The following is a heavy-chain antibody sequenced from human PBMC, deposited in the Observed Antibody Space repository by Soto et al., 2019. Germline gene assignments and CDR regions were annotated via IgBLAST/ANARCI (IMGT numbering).Heavy chain of an antibody. CDR1: GGSFSGYY. Sequence: SETLSLTCAVYGGSFSGYYWSWIRQPPGKGLEWIGEINHSGSTNYNPSLKSRVTISVDTSKNQFSLKLSSVTAADTAVYYCARTSYYYGSGLWSGSYNWFDPWGQGTMVTVYS. CDR2: INHSGST. V-gene: IGHV4-34*01. J-gene: IGHJ5*02. D-gene: IGHD3-10*01. CDR3: ARTSYYYGSGLWSGSYNWFDP.